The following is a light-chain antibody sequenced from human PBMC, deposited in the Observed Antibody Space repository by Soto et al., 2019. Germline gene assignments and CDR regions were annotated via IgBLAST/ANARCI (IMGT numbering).Light chain of an antibody. J-gene: IGLJ1*01. CDR2: QDS. CDR1: KWGDKY. Sequence: SYELTQPPSVSVSPGQTASITCSGDKWGDKYACWYQQKPGQSPVLVIYQDSKRPSGIPERFSGSNSGNTATLTISGTQAMDEADYYCQAWDSSINYVFGTGTKVTVL. V-gene: IGLV3-1*01. CDR3: QAWDSSINYV.